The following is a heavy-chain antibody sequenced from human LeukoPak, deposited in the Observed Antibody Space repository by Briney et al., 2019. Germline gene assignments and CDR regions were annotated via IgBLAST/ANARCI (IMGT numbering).Heavy chain of an antibody. Sequence: ASVKVSCKTSGYTFTGYYMHWVRQAPGQGPEWMGWINPNSGGTNYAQKFQGRVTMTRDTSISTAYMELSRLRSDDTAVYYCARGISWGDYAAGFDYWGQGTLVTVSS. CDR3: ARGISWGDYAAGFDY. J-gene: IGHJ4*02. CDR2: INPNSGGT. V-gene: IGHV1-2*02. CDR1: GYTFTGYY. D-gene: IGHD4-17*01.